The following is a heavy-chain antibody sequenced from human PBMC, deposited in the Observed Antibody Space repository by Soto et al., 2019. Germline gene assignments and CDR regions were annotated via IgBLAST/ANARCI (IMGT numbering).Heavy chain of an antibody. CDR3: AREATRFLEWHYFDY. Sequence: QVQLVQSGAEVKKPGSSVKVSCKASGGTFSSYAISWVRQAPGQGLEWMGGIIPIFGTANYAQKFQGRVTITEDESTSTAYMELSSLRAEDSAVYYCAREATRFLEWHYFDYWGQGTLVTVSS. V-gene: IGHV1-69*12. CDR1: GGTFSSYA. CDR2: IIPIFGTA. D-gene: IGHD3-3*01. J-gene: IGHJ4*02.